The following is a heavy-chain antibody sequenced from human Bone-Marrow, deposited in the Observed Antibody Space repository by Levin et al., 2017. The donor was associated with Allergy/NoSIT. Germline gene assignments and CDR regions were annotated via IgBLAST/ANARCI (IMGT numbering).Heavy chain of an antibody. CDR1: GGSISSYY. CDR2: IYYSGST. V-gene: IGHV4-59*01. D-gene: IGHD3/OR15-3a*01. Sequence: GSLRLSCTVSGGSISSYYWSWIRQPPGKGLEWIGYIYYSGSTNYNPSLKSRVTISVDTSKNQFSLKLSYVTAADTAVYYCARGTHYHYYYMDGWGKGTTVTVSS. CDR3: ARGTHYHYYYMDG. J-gene: IGHJ6*03.